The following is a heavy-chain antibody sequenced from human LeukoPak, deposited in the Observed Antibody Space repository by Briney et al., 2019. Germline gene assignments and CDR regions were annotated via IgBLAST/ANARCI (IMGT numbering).Heavy chain of an antibody. J-gene: IGHJ4*02. V-gene: IGHV3-49*03. CDR3: ARAEYGGNAGGF. CDR1: GFTFGDYA. D-gene: IGHD4-23*01. Sequence: GGSLRLSCTASGFTFGDYAMSWFRQAPGKGLEWVGFIRAKTYGGTTQYAASVKDRSTISRDDSKSIAYLQMNSLKTEDTAVYYCARAEYGGNAGGFWGQGTLVTVSS. CDR2: IRAKTYGGTT.